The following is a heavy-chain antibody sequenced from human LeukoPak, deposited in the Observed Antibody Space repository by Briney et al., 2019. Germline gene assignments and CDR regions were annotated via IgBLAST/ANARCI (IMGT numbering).Heavy chain of an antibody. CDR3: ARGESWNALNY. J-gene: IGHJ4*02. CDR1: GSSISSSVYF. CDR2: IYYSGTT. Sequence: SETLSLTCTVSGSSISSSVYFWAWLRQPPGKGLEWIGSIYYSGTTYYNPSLQSRVTIFVDTSKNQFSLKLSSVTAADTAVYYCARGESWNALNYWGQGTLVTVSS. V-gene: IGHV4-39*01. D-gene: IGHD1-1*01.